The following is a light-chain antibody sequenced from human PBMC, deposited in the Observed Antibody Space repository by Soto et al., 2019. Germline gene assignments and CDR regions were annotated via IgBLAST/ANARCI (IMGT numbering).Light chain of an antibody. Sequence: DIQMTQSPSTLSASVGDRVTMTCRASQGISSWLAWYQQKPGKAPKLRIYKAFSLESGLPSRFSGSGSGTEFTLTISSLQPDDFATYYCQQYNSYSWTFGQGTKVEIK. CDR3: QQYNSYSWT. V-gene: IGKV1-5*03. CDR2: KAF. J-gene: IGKJ1*01. CDR1: QGISSW.